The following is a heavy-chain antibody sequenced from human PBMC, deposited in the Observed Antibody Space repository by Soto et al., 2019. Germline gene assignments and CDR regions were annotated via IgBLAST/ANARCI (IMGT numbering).Heavy chain of an antibody. CDR3: AREYSSSSQYLYFDV. Sequence: QVQLVQSGAEVKKPGSSVKVSCKVSGGIFSSYAIGWVRQAPGQGLEWMAGIIPITGTTNHAQKFQGRVTVTADESTTTVYMELSSPTAEDTAVYYCAREYSSSSQYLYFDVWGRGTLVTVSS. V-gene: IGHV1-69*01. CDR1: GGIFSSYA. CDR2: IIPITGTT. D-gene: IGHD6-6*01. J-gene: IGHJ2*01.